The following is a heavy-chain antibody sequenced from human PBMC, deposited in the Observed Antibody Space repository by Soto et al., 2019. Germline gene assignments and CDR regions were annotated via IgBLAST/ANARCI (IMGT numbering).Heavy chain of an antibody. V-gene: IGHV1-69*04. CDR1: GGTFSSYT. CDR2: IIPILGIA. J-gene: IGHJ6*04. D-gene: IGHD1-20*01. Sequence: GASVKVSCKASGGTFSSYTISWVRQAPGQGLEWMGRIIPILGIANYAQKLQGRVTITADKSTSTAYMEMSSLRSEDTAVYYCAREVFYYYYYDMGVWGKGTTVTVSS. CDR3: AREVFYYYYYDMGV.